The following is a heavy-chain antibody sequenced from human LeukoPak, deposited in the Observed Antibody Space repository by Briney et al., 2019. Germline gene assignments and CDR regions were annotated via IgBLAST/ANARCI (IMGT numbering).Heavy chain of an antibody. CDR1: GFSFSNAW. CDR3: VTDSSDSSGFSA. V-gene: IGHV3-15*01. Sequence: PGGSLRLSCEAPGFSFSNAWMSWVRQAPGKGLEWVGRIKSKTDRGTTDYAAPVKGRFTISRDDSKNMLSLQMNSLQSEDTAVYYCVTDSSDSSGFSAWGQGSLVTVSS. J-gene: IGHJ5*02. CDR2: IKSKTDRGTT. D-gene: IGHD3-22*01.